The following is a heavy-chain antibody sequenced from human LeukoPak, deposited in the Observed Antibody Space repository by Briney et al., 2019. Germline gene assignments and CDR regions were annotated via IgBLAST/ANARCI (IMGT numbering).Heavy chain of an antibody. CDR2: IWYDGSNK. CDR3: ARSYYYDSSHTVDY. J-gene: IGHJ4*02. D-gene: IGHD3-22*01. V-gene: IGHV3-33*01. Sequence: GGSLRLSCAASGFTFSSYGMHWVRQAPGKGLEWVVVIWYDGSNKYYADSVKGRFTISRDNSKNTLYLQMNSLRAEDTAVYYCARSYYYDSSHTVDYWGQGTLVTVSS. CDR1: GFTFSSYG.